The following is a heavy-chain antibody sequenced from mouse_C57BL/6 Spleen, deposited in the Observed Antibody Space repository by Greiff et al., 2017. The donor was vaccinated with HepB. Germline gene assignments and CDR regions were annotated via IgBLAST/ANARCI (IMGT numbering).Heavy chain of an antibody. CDR1: GYTFTSYW. J-gene: IGHJ4*01. Sequence: QVQLQQSGAELVMPGASVKLSCKASGYTFTSYWMHWVKQRPGQGLEWIGEIDPSDSYTNYNQKFKGKSTLTVDKSSSTAYMQLSSLTSEDSAVYYCARGWAVYAMDYWGQGTSVTVSS. CDR2: IDPSDSYT. D-gene: IGHD2-3*01. V-gene: IGHV1-69*01. CDR3: ARGWAVYAMDY.